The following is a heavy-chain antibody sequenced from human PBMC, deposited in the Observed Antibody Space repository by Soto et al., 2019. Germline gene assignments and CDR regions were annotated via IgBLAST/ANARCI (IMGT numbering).Heavy chain of an antibody. CDR3: ARRYGASFDY. Sequence: SETLSLTCTVSGGSIRTSSYYWGWIRQPPGKGLEWIGNIYYTGSTNYNPSLKSRVTISVDTSKNQFSLKLSSVTAADTAVYYCARRYGASFDYWGQGTLVTVSS. J-gene: IGHJ4*02. V-gene: IGHV4-39*07. CDR1: GGSIRTSSYY. D-gene: IGHD4-17*01. CDR2: IYYTGST.